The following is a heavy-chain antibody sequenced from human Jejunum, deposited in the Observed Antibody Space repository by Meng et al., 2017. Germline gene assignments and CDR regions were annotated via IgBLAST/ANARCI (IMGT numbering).Heavy chain of an antibody. Sequence: GESLKISCAASGFTFSDYEMNWVRQAPGRGLEWVSYVTDGDSHRYYVDSVKGRFTISRDNAKNSLHLQMNSLRAEDTAVYYCAREPQVVFGDAFDIWGQGTMVTVSS. V-gene: IGHV3-48*03. J-gene: IGHJ3*02. CDR1: GFTFSDYE. D-gene: IGHD3-3*01. CDR2: VTDGDSHR. CDR3: AREPQVVFGDAFDI.